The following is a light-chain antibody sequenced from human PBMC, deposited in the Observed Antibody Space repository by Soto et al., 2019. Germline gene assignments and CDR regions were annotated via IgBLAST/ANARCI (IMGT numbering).Light chain of an antibody. CDR2: DVS. CDR1: SSDVGGYNY. V-gene: IGLV2-14*01. CDR3: SSYTSSSTQVV. Sequence: QSALTQPASVSGSPGQSITISCTGTSSDVGGYNYVSWYQQHPGKAPKLMIYDVSSRTSGVSNRFSGSKSGNTASLTISGLQAEDEADYHCSSYTSSSTQVVFGGGTKLTVL. J-gene: IGLJ2*01.